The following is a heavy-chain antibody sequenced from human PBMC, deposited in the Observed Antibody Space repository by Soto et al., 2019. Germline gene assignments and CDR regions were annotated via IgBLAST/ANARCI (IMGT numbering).Heavy chain of an antibody. CDR1: GYTFSAYG. D-gene: IGHD3-16*01. CDR2: INGYNGNT. CDR3: ARMGDVPYYYYGMDV. J-gene: IGHJ6*02. Sequence: ASVKVSCKASGYTFSAYGISWLRQAPGQGLEWMGWINGYNGNTNYAPKLQGRITMTTDTSTTTAYMELRSLRSDDTAVYYCARMGDVPYYYYGMDVWGQGTTVTVSS. V-gene: IGHV1-18*01.